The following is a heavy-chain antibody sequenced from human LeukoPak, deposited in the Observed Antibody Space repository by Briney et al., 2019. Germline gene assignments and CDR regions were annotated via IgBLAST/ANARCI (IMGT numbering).Heavy chain of an antibody. CDR3: ARLGPGGDCSF. Sequence: GESLKISRKGSGYTFSSYWIAWVRQMPGKGLESLGVIYPGDSDTRYSPSFQGQVSISADKSISTAYLQWSSLKASDTAMYYCARLGPGGDCSFWGQGTLVTVSS. CDR1: GYTFSSYW. V-gene: IGHV5-51*01. D-gene: IGHD2-21*02. CDR2: IYPGDSDT. J-gene: IGHJ4*02.